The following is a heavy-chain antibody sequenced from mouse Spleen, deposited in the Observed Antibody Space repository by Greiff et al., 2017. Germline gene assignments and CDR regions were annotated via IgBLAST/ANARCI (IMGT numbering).Heavy chain of an antibody. CDR1: GFTFSSYA. D-gene: IGHD1-1*01. J-gene: IGHJ1*03. V-gene: IGHV5-4*01. CDR3: ARESYYYGSSWDWYFDV. CDR2: ISDGGSYT. Sequence: EVQGVESGGGLVKPGGSLKLSCAASGFTFSSYAMSWVRQTPEKRLEWVATISDGGSYTYYPDNVKGRFTISRDNAKNNLYLQMSHLKSEDTAMYYCARESYYYGSSWDWYFDVWGTGTTVTVSS.